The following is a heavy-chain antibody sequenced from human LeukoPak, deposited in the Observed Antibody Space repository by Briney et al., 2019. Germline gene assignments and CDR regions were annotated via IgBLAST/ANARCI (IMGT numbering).Heavy chain of an antibody. V-gene: IGHV3-23*01. CDR3: AKDGKGYSAYDYRDWFDP. Sequence: PGASLRLSCAASGFTFSSYAMSWVRQAPGQGLEWVSAISGSGGSTYYADSVKGRFTISRDNSKNTLYLQMNSLRAEDTAVYYCAKDGKGYSAYDYRDWFDPWGQGTLVTVSS. CDR1: GFTFSSYA. D-gene: IGHD5-12*01. J-gene: IGHJ5*02. CDR2: ISGSGGST.